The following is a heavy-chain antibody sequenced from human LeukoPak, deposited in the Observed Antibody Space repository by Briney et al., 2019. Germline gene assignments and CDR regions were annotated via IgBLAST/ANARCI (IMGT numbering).Heavy chain of an antibody. D-gene: IGHD4-23*01. CDR2: IASDGNST. V-gene: IGHV3-74*01. CDR3: ARGRPHGNDY. Sequence: GGSLRLSCAASGFTFSSYWMNWVRQAPGKGLVWVSRIASDGNSTTYADSVKGRFSISRDNAKNTLYLQMNSLRVEDTAVYYCARGRPHGNDYWGQGTLITVSS. CDR1: GFTFSSYW. J-gene: IGHJ4*02.